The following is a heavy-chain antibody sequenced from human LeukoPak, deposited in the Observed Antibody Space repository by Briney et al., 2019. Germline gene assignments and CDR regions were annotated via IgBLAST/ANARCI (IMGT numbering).Heavy chain of an antibody. J-gene: IGHJ4*02. CDR3: AREGMIAAAGTGFFDY. Sequence: SETLSPTCTVSGGSISSYYWSWIRQPPGKGLEWIGYIYYSGSTNYNPSLKSRVTISVDTSKNQFSLKLSSVTAADTAVYYCAREGMIAAAGTGFFDYWGQGTLVTVSS. CDR1: GGSISSYY. CDR2: IYYSGST. V-gene: IGHV4-59*12. D-gene: IGHD6-13*01.